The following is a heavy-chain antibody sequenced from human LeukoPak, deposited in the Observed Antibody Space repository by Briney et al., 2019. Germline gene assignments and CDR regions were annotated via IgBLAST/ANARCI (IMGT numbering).Heavy chain of an antibody. CDR3: ARWGIAVAEGGY. J-gene: IGHJ4*02. CDR2: ISSGNTYI. Sequence: GGSLRLSCVGSGFIFSSYGMNWVRQAPGNGLEWVSSISSGNTYIYYADSVKGRFTISRDNAKNSLYLQMNSLRAEDTAVYYCARWGIAVAEGGYWGQGTLVTVSS. V-gene: IGHV3-21*01. D-gene: IGHD6-19*01. CDR1: GFIFSSYG.